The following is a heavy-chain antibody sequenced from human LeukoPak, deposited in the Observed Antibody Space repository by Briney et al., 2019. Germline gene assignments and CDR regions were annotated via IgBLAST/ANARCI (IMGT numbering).Heavy chain of an antibody. CDR1: GGSISSGDYY. Sequence: SETLSLTCTVSGGSISSGDYYWTWIRQPPGKGLEWIGYIYYSGSTNYNPSLKSRVTISVDTSKNQFSLKLSSVTAADTAVYYCARHGITTRDYWGQGTLVTVSS. D-gene: IGHD3-22*01. V-gene: IGHV4-30-4*08. CDR2: IYYSGST. CDR3: ARHGITTRDY. J-gene: IGHJ4*02.